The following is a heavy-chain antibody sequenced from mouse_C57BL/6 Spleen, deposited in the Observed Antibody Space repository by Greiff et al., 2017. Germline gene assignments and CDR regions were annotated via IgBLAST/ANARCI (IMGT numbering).Heavy chain of an antibody. CDR1: GFTFSSYA. CDR2: ISDGGSYT. V-gene: IGHV5-4*01. Sequence: EVQLQESGGGLVKPGGSLKLSCAASGFTFSSYAMSWVRQTPEKRLEWVATISDGGSYTYYPDNVKGRFTISRDNAKNNLYMEMSNLNSEDTAMYYCARGPWFAYWGQGTLVTVSA. CDR3: ARGPWFAY. J-gene: IGHJ3*01.